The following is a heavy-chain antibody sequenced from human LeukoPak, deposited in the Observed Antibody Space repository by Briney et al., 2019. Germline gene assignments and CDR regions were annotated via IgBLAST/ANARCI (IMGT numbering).Heavy chain of an antibody. J-gene: IGHJ4*02. CDR2: IVGNGCGI. Sequence: PGGSLRLSCAASGFTFSTYAMNWVRQAPGKGLEWVSVIVGNGCGIDYADSVKGRFTISRDNSKNTLYLQMNSLRAEDTAVYYCAKARIPDGYYSIDFWGQGILVTVSS. D-gene: IGHD2-21*01. V-gene: IGHV3-23*01. CDR3: AKARIPDGYYSIDF. CDR1: GFTFSTYA.